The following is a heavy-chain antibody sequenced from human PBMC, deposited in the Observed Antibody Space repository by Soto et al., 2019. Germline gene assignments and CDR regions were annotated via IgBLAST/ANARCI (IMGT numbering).Heavy chain of an antibody. CDR2: IIPIFGTA. CDR3: ARRPAHCSGGSCYSPEPYYYGMDV. J-gene: IGHJ6*02. CDR1: GGTFSSYA. V-gene: IGHV1-69*13. D-gene: IGHD2-15*01. Sequence: SVKVSCKASGGTFSSYAISWVRQAPGQGLEWMGGIIPIFGTANYAQKFQGRVTITADESTSTAYMELSSLRPEDTAVYYCARRPAHCSGGSCYSPEPYYYGMDVWGQGTTVT.